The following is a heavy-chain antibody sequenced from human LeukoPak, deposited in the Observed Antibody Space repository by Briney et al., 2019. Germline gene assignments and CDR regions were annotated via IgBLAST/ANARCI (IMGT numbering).Heavy chain of an antibody. V-gene: IGHV4-59*12. CDR2: IYHSGST. D-gene: IGHD6-13*01. J-gene: IGHJ4*02. Sequence: SETLSLTCTVSGGSISSYYWSWIRQPPGKGLEWIGYIYHSGSTYYNPSLKSQVTISVDRSKNQFSLKLSSVTAADTAVYYCARGDSWTLDYWGQGTLVTVSS. CDR3: ARGDSWTLDY. CDR1: GGSISSYY.